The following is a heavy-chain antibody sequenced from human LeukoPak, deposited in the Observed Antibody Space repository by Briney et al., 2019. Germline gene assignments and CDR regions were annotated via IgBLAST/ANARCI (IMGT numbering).Heavy chain of an antibody. D-gene: IGHD6-13*01. Sequence: GGSLRLSCAASGFTFSSYGMHWVRQAPGKGLEWVAFIRYDGSNKYYADSVKGRFTISRDNSKNTLYLQMNSLRAEDTAVYYCAKDSLYSSSWYSSSALKPYYYYGMDVWGQGTTVTVSS. CDR1: GFTFSSYG. J-gene: IGHJ6*02. CDR2: IRYDGSNK. CDR3: AKDSLYSSSWYSSSALKPYYYYGMDV. V-gene: IGHV3-30*02.